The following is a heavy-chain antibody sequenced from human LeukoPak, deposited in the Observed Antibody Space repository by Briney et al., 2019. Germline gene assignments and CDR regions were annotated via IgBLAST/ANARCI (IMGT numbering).Heavy chain of an antibody. D-gene: IGHD1-1*01. Sequence: ASVKVSCKASGYTFTSYGISWVRQAPGQGLEWMGWISAYNGNTNYAQKLQGRVAMTTDTSTGTAYMELRSLRSDDTAVYYCARVLEEGYYYGMDVWGQGTTVTVSS. J-gene: IGHJ6*02. CDR1: GYTFTSYG. CDR3: ARVLEEGYYYGMDV. CDR2: ISAYNGNT. V-gene: IGHV1-18*01.